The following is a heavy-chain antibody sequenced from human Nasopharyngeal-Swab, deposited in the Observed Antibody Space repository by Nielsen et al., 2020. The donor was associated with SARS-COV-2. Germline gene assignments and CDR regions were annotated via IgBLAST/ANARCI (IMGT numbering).Heavy chain of an antibody. CDR2: IYPGDSDT. Sequence: VRQMPGKGLEWKGIIYPGDSDTKYSPSFQGQVSISVDKSINTAYLQWNSLKASDTATYFCAIDYGSGTYGLDVWGQGTRVTVSS. D-gene: IGHD3-10*01. J-gene: IGHJ6*02. CDR3: AIDYGSGTYGLDV. V-gene: IGHV5-51*01.